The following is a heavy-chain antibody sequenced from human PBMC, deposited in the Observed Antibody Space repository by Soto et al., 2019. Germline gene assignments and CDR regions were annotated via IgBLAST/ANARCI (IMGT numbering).Heavy chain of an antibody. CDR1: GFIFSDYA. V-gene: IGHV3-30-3*01. Sequence: LRLSCAASGFIFSDYAMHWVRQAPGKGLEWVAVISYDGSNKYYADSVKGRFTISRDNSKNTLYLQMNSLRAEDTAVYYCARSSFGIHYYYGMDVWGQGTTVTVSS. D-gene: IGHD3-16*01. CDR3: ARSSFGIHYYYGMDV. CDR2: ISYDGSNK. J-gene: IGHJ6*02.